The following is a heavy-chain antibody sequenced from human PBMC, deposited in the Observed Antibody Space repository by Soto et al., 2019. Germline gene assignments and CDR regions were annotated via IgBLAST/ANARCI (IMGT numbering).Heavy chain of an antibody. CDR1: GGSISSSSYY. J-gene: IGHJ5*02. Sequence: NPSETLSLTCTVSGGSISSSSYYWGWIRQPPGKGLEWIGSIYYSGSTYYNPSLKSRVTISVDTSKNQFSLKLSSVTAADTAVYYCARADIVVVPSSPWGQGTLVTVSS. V-gene: IGHV4-39*01. D-gene: IGHD2-2*01. CDR2: IYYSGST. CDR3: ARADIVVVPSSP.